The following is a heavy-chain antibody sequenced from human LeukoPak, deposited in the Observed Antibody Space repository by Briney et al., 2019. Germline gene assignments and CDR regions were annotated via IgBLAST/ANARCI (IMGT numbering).Heavy chain of an antibody. CDR2: ICSGSSNK. Sequence: GGSLRLSCAASGFTFSSYSMNWVRQAPGKGLEWVSYICSGSSNKYYADSVKGRFTISRDNALNSLYLQMNSLRDEDTAVYYCGRGRATGRSGGDSWGQGTLVTVPS. J-gene: IGHJ4*02. CDR3: GRGRATGRSGGDS. D-gene: IGHD3-9*01. V-gene: IGHV3-48*02. CDR1: GFTFSSYS.